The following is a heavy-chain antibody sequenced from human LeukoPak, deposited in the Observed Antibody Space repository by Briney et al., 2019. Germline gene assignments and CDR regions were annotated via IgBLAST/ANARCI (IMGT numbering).Heavy chain of an antibody. V-gene: IGHV4-39*01. D-gene: IGHD3-3*01. J-gene: IGHJ6*03. Sequence: SETLSLTCTVSGGSISSSSYYWGWIRQPPGKGLEWIGSIYYSGSTYYNPSLKSRVTISVDTSNNQFSLKLSSVTAADTAVYYCARQDYDFWSGSYYMDVWGKGTTVTVSS. CDR1: GGSISSSSYY. CDR2: IYYSGST. CDR3: ARQDYDFWSGSYYMDV.